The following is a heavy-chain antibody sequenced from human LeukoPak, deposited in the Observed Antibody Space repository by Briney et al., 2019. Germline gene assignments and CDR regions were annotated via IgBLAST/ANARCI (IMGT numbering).Heavy chain of an antibody. D-gene: IGHD3-22*01. CDR3: ARDWGYYDSSGYGY. Sequence: ASVKVSCKASGYTFTSYGISWVRQAPGQGLEWMGWISAYNGNTNYAQKLQGRVTMTTDTSTSTAYMELRSLRSDDTAVYYCARDWGYYDSSGYGYWGQGTLVTVSS. CDR1: GYTFTSYG. V-gene: IGHV1-18*01. CDR2: ISAYNGNT. J-gene: IGHJ4*02.